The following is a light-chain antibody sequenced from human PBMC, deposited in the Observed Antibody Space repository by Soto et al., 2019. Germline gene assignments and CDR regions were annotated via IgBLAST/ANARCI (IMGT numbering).Light chain of an antibody. V-gene: IGLV1-44*01. Sequence: QAVVTQPPSASATPGQRGALSCTGSDSNIGSNTVNWFQQLPGAAPKLLSYGNTQRPSGVPDRFSGSRSGTSASLVISGLQCEDEADYYCAAWDDSLYGYIFGSGSKVTVL. CDR2: GNT. J-gene: IGLJ1*01. CDR3: AAWDDSLYGYI. CDR1: DSNIGSNT.